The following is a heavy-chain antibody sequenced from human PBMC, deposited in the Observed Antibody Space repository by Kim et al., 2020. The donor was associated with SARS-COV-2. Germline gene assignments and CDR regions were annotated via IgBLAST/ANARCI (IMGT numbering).Heavy chain of an antibody. D-gene: IGHD2-15*01. CDR1: GGSISSSSYY. CDR2: IYYSGST. J-gene: IGHJ5*02. Sequence: SETLSLTCTVSGGSISSSSYYWGWIRQPPGKGLEWIGSIYYSGSTYYNPSLKSRVTISVDTSKNQFSLKLSSVTAADTAVYYCARFWVLSRYCSGGSCNAKNWFDPWGQGTLVTVSS. CDR3: ARFWVLSRYCSGGSCNAKNWFDP. V-gene: IGHV4-39*01.